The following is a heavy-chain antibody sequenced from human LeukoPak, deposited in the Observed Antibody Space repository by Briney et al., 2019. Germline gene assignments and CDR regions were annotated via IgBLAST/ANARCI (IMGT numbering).Heavy chain of an antibody. D-gene: IGHD3-16*01. Sequence: PGGSLRLSCAASGFTFSDYYMSWIRQAPGKGLEWVSYISSSGSTIYYADSVKGRFTISRDNSKNTLYLQMNSLRAEDTAVYYCAKDSEVIIMMSVYFDYWGQGTLVTVSS. J-gene: IGHJ4*02. CDR2: ISSSGSTI. CDR1: GFTFSDYY. CDR3: AKDSEVIIMMSVYFDY. V-gene: IGHV3-11*01.